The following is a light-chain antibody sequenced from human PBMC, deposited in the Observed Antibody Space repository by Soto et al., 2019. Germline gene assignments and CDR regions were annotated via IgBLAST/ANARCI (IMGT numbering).Light chain of an antibody. J-gene: IGLJ1*01. CDR3: SSYTSSSTVV. V-gene: IGLV2-14*03. Sequence: QSVLTQPASVSGSPGQSITISCTGTSSDVGGYNYVSWYQQHPGKVPKLMIYEVFRRPSGISDRFSGSKSGNTASLTISGLQAEDEADYYCSSYTSSSTVVFGTGTKLTVL. CDR2: EVF. CDR1: SSDVGGYNY.